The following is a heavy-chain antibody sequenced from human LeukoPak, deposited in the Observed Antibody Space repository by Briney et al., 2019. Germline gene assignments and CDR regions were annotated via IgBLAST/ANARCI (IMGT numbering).Heavy chain of an antibody. D-gene: IGHD2-15*01. CDR1: GDSVSSNSAA. J-gene: IGHJ6*02. V-gene: IGHV6-1*01. CDR2: TYYRSKWYN. CDR3: ARDSVVVAAATTGKYGMDV. Sequence: SQTLSLTCAISGDSVSSNSAAWNWIRQSPSRGLEWLGRTYYRSKWYNDYAVSVKSRITINPDTSKNQFSLQLNSVTPEDTAVYYCARDSVVVAAATTGKYGMDVWGQGTAVTVSS.